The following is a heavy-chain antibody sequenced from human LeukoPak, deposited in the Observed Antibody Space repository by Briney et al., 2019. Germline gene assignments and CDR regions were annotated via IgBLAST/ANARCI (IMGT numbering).Heavy chain of an antibody. D-gene: IGHD2-2*01. J-gene: IGHJ4*02. CDR3: ARGLVVPAAGKNYFDY. Sequence: NPSETLSLTCAVYGGSFSGYYWSWIRQPPGKGLEWIGEINHSGSTNYNPSLESRVTISVDTSKNQFSLKLSSVTAVDTAVYYCARGLVVPAAGKNYFDYWGQGTLVTVSS. V-gene: IGHV4-34*01. CDR2: INHSGST. CDR1: GGSFSGYY.